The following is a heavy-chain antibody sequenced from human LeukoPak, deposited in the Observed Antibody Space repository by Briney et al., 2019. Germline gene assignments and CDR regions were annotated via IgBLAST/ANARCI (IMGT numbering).Heavy chain of an antibody. CDR2: INPSGGST. J-gene: IGHJ4*02. CDR1: GYTFSSYS. V-gene: IGHV1-46*01. D-gene: IGHD3-22*01. CDR3: AREFYYESSAYGFEY. Sequence: ASVKVSCKASGYTFSSYSMHWVRQAPGQGLEWMGIINPSGGSTSYAQKFQGRVTMTRDMSTSTVYMGLSSLRSEDTAVYYCAREFYYESSAYGFEYWGQGTLVTVSS.